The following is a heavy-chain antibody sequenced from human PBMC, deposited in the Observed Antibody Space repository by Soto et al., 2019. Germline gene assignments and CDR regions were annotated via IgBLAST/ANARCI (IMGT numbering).Heavy chain of an antibody. CDR3: AIAGSYCGGDCYSAFDY. CDR2: IIPIFGTA. Sequence: QVQLVQSGAEVKKPGSSVKVSCKASGGTFSSYAISWVRQAPGQGLEWMGGIIPIFGTANYAQKFQGRVTITADESTSTAYMELSSLRSEDTAVYYCAIAGSYCGGDCYSAFDYWGQGTLVTVSS. CDR1: GGTFSSYA. V-gene: IGHV1-69*01. J-gene: IGHJ4*02. D-gene: IGHD2-21*02.